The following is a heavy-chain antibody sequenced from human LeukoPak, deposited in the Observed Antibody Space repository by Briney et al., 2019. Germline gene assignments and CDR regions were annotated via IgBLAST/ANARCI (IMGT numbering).Heavy chain of an antibody. V-gene: IGHV1-69*05. J-gene: IGHJ3*02. Sequence: SVKVSCKASGGTFISYAISWVRQAPGQGVEWMGGIIPIFGTANYAQKFQGRVTITTDESTSTAYMELSSLRSEDTAVYYCARDSDGLQGAFDIWGQGTMVTVSS. CDR1: GGTFISYA. CDR3: ARDSDGLQGAFDI. D-gene: IGHD4-11*01. CDR2: IIPIFGTA.